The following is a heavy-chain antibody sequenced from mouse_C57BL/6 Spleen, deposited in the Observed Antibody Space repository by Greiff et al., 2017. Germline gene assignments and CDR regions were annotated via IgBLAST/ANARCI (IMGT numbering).Heavy chain of an antibody. CDR3: ASGGGFDY. D-gene: IGHD3-1*01. CDR1: GYTFTSYW. CDR2: IDPSDSET. Sequence: QVQLQQPGAELVRPGSSVKLSCKASGYTFTSYWMHWVKPRPIQGLEWIGNIDPSDSETNYNQKFKDKATLTVAKSSSTAYMQLSSLTSEDSAVYYCASGGGFDYWGQGTTLTVSS. V-gene: IGHV1-52*01. J-gene: IGHJ2*01.